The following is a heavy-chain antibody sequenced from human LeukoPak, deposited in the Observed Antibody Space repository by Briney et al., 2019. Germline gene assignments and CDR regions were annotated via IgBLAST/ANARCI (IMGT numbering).Heavy chain of an antibody. CDR3: ARDAVSTTTAGGIDY. D-gene: IGHD5/OR15-5a*01. Sequence: GASVKVSCKASGYTFTNYGISWVRQAPGQGLEWMGWISAYSGYTHYAQKIQGRVTVTTEASTSTAYMELRSLTSYDTAVYCCARDAVSTTTAGGIDYWGQGTLVTVSS. J-gene: IGHJ4*02. CDR1: GYTFTNYG. V-gene: IGHV1-18*01. CDR2: ISAYSGYT.